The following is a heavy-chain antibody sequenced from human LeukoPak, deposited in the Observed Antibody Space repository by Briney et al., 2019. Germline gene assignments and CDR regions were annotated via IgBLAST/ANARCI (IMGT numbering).Heavy chain of an antibody. CDR1: GFTFSGYS. CDR3: ARDSEWAFDI. Sequence: GGSLRLSCAASGFTFSGYSMNWVRPAPGKGLKWVSYISSSSSSICYADSVKGRFTISRDNAKNSLYLQMNSLRDEDTAVYYRARDSEWAFDIWGQGTMVAVSS. J-gene: IGHJ3*02. V-gene: IGHV3-48*02. D-gene: IGHD3-3*01. CDR2: ISSSSSSI.